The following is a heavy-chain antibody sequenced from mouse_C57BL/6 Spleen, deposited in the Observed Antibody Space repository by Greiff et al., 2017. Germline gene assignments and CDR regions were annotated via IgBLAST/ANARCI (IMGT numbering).Heavy chain of an antibody. CDR1: GFTFSDYY. CDR2: ISNGGGST. CDR3: ARAGDY. Sequence: EVKLMESGGGLVQPGGSLKLSCAASGFTFSDYYMYWVRQTPEKRLEWVAYISNGGGSTYYPDTVKGRFTISRDNAKNTLYLQMSRLKAEDTAMYYCARAGDYWGQGTSVTVSS. J-gene: IGHJ4*01. V-gene: IGHV5-12*01.